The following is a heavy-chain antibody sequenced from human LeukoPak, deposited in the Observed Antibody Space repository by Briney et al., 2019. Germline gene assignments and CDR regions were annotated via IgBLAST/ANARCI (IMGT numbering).Heavy chain of an antibody. D-gene: IGHD2-2*03. J-gene: IGHJ4*02. Sequence: SETLSLTCTVSGVSISGDFWSWIRQPPGRGLEWIGYIHDSGTTTYNPSLKGRLTISLDTSKNQFSLNLRSVTAADTALYYCARVLSHGYSDYWGRGTLVTASS. CDR1: GVSISGDF. CDR2: IHDSGTT. V-gene: IGHV4-59*01. CDR3: ARVLSHGYSDY.